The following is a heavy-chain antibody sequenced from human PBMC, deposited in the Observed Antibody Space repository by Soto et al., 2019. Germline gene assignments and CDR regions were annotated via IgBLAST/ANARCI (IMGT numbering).Heavy chain of an antibody. CDR2: IYYSGST. V-gene: IGHV4-31*03. CDR1: GGSISSDGYY. CDR3: APGYTYATWLAP. Sequence: QVPLQESGPVLVKPSQTLSLTCTVSGGSISSDGYYWTWIRQHPGKGLGWIGYIYYSGSTYYNPSPTRRITTXVXSAKVQFSLKLSSVSAADTAVYYCAPGYTYATWLAPWGQGTLVTLSS. J-gene: IGHJ5*02. D-gene: IGHD5-18*01.